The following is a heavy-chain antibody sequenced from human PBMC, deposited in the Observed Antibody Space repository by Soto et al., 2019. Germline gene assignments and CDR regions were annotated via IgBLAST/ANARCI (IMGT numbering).Heavy chain of an antibody. CDR1: RDSISSADYY. Sequence: QVQLQESGPGLVRPSQTLSLTCTVSRDSISSADYYWSWIRQTPGKGLEWIGHIFYSGTTYYNPSLKSRLTISVDTSKNHFSLRLTSVTAADTAVYYCARDLWVEPELYYYGMDVWGQGTTVTVSS. CDR3: ARDLWVEPELYYYGMDV. D-gene: IGHD1-1*01. V-gene: IGHV4-30-4*01. J-gene: IGHJ6*02. CDR2: IFYSGTT.